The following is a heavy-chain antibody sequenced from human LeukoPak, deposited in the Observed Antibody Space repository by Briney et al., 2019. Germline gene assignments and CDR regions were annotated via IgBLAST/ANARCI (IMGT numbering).Heavy chain of an antibody. D-gene: IGHD3-22*01. CDR1: GGSIGSHY. V-gene: IGHV4-59*11. Sequence: SETLSLTCTVSGGSIGSHYWSWIQQPPGSGLEWIGYVYYSGTTNYNPSLKSRVTISVDTSKNQFSLKLSSVTAADTAVYYCARDYYDSRGEAFDIWGLGTMVTVSS. J-gene: IGHJ3*02. CDR3: ARDYYDSRGEAFDI. CDR2: VYYSGTT.